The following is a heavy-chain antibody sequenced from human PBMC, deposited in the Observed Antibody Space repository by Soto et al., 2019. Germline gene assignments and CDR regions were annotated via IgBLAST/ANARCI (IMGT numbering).Heavy chain of an antibody. CDR3: ARQFTDGDYQY. D-gene: IGHD4-17*01. Sequence: QVQLVQSGAEVKKPGSSVKVSCKASGGTFTTYPINWVRQAPGQGLEWMGGIIPMFGTTNYAQKFQGRVTITADESTSTAYMELSSLRSENKDMYYCARQFTDGDYQYWGQGTLVTVSS. CDR2: IIPMFGTT. CDR1: GGTFTTYP. J-gene: IGHJ4*02. V-gene: IGHV1-69*01.